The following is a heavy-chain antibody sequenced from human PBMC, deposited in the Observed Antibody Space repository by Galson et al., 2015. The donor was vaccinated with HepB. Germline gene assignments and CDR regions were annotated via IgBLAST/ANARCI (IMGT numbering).Heavy chain of an antibody. V-gene: IGHV1-46*01. D-gene: IGHD5-18*01. Sequence: SVKVSCKASGYTFTSYGISWVRQAPGQGLEWMGIINPSGGSTSYAQNFQGRVTMTRDTSTSTVYMDLSSLRSEDTAVYYCARSDKTWIQLFDYWGQGTLVTVSS. CDR2: INPSGGST. CDR3: ARSDKTWIQLFDY. CDR1: GYTFTSYG. J-gene: IGHJ4*02.